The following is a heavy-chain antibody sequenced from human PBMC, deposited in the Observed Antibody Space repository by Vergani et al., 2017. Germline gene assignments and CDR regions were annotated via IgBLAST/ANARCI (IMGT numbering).Heavy chain of an antibody. CDR3: AIDTGSRLVVVAATHRVDDAFDI. V-gene: IGHV3-11*01. CDR2: ISSSGSTI. J-gene: IGHJ3*02. CDR1: GFTFSDYY. Sequence: QVQLVESGGGLVKPGGSLRLSCAASGFTFSDYYMSWIRQAPGKGLEWVSYISSSGSTIYYADSVKGRFTISRDNAKNSLYLQMNSLRAEDTAVYYCAIDTGSRLVVVAATHRVDDAFDIWGQGTMVTVSS. D-gene: IGHD2-15*01.